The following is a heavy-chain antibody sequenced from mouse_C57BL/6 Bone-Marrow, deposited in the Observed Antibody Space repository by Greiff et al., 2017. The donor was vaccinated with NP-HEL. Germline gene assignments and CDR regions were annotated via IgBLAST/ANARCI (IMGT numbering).Heavy chain of an antibody. CDR3: ARQGGYYWYFDV. D-gene: IGHD1-1*02. CDR2: IWSDGST. Sequence: QVHVKQSGPGLVAPSQSLSITCTVSGFSLTSYGVHWVRQPPGKGLEWLVVIWSDGSTTYNSALKSRLSISKDNSKSQVFLKMNSLQTDDTAMYYCARQGGYYWYFDVWGTGTTVTVSS. V-gene: IGHV2-6-1*01. J-gene: IGHJ1*03. CDR1: GFSLTSYG.